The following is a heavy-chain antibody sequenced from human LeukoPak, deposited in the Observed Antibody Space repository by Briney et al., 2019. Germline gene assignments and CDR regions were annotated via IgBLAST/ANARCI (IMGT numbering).Heavy chain of an antibody. CDR2: ISRSSSYI. CDR3: ARVYQGVAIFDGIDY. J-gene: IGHJ4*02. Sequence: GGSLRLSCAASGFTFSSYSMNWVRQAPGKGLEWVSSISRSSSYINYADSLKGRFTISRDNAKNSVYLQMNSLRAEDTAVYYCARVYQGVAIFDGIDYWGQGTLVTVSS. V-gene: IGHV3-21*01. CDR1: GFTFSSYS. D-gene: IGHD3-3*01.